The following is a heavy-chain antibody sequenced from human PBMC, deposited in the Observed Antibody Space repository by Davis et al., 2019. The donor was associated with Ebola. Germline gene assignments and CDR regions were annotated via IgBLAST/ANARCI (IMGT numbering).Heavy chain of an antibody. J-gene: IGHJ3*02. D-gene: IGHD3-10*01. CDR1: GFIFSSYS. CDR2: ISSSSSTI. CDR3: ARGRSGAFDI. V-gene: IGHV3-48*02. Sequence: GESLKISCAASGFIFSSYSMNWVRQAPGKGLEWVSYISSSSSTIYYADSVKGRFTISRDNAKNSLYLQMNSLRDEDTAVYYCARGRSGAFDIWGQGTMVTVSS.